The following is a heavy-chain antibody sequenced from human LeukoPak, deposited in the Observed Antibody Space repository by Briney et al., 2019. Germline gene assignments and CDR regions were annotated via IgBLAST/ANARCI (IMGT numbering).Heavy chain of an antibody. CDR3: ARGPPLYSSSSYYYYYGMDV. CDR2: ISGSGGST. J-gene: IGHJ6*02. D-gene: IGHD6-6*01. CDR1: GFTFSSYA. Sequence: GGSLRLSCAASGFTFSSYAMSCVRQAQGKGLEWVSAISGSGGSTYYADSVKGRFTISRDNSKNTLYLQMNSLRAEDTAVYYCARGPPLYSSSSYYYYYGMDVWGQGTTVTVSS. V-gene: IGHV3-23*01.